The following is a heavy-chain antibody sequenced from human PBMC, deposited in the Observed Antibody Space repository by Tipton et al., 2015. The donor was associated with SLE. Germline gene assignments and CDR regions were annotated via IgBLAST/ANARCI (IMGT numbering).Heavy chain of an antibody. Sequence: TLSLTCAVSGGSISSGGYSWSWIRQHPGKGLEWIGYIYYSGSTYYNPSLKSRVTISVDTSKNQFSLKLSSVTAADTAVYYCARGGARGYSGYDNYPHKVGRYYYMDVWGKGTTVTVSS. V-gene: IGHV4-31*11. CDR1: GGSISSGGYS. CDR3: ARGGARGYSGYDNYPHKVGRYYYMDV. J-gene: IGHJ6*03. CDR2: IYYSGST. D-gene: IGHD5-12*01.